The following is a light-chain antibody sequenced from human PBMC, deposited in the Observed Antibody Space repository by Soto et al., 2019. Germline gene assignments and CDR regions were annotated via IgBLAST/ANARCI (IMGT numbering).Light chain of an antibody. Sequence: DIQMTQSPSTLSASVGDRVTITCRASQSISAGLAWYQQRPGKAPTLLIYDVSSLPSGVPSRLSGSGSGTEFTLTISTLLPDEYANKYCQHTSHYSETFGQGTKVEIK. V-gene: IGKV1-5*01. J-gene: IGKJ1*01. CDR3: QHTSHYSET. CDR1: QSISAG. CDR2: DVS.